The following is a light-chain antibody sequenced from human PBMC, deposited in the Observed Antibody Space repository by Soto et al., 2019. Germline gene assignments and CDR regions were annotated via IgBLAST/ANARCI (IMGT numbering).Light chain of an antibody. V-gene: IGKV1-39*01. J-gene: IGKJ2*01. CDR2: AAS. CDR1: QSISIY. CDR3: QQSYNTPLT. Sequence: DIQMTQSPSSLSASVGDRVTISCRASQSISIYLTWYQQKPGEAPKLLIYAASSLQSGVPSRFSGSGSGTDFTLTISSLQPEDFATYYCQQSYNTPLTFGQGTKLEIK.